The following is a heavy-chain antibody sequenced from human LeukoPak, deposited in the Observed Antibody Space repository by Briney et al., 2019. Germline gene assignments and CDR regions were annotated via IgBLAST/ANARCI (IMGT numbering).Heavy chain of an antibody. CDR3: ARSSGYDYFDY. V-gene: IGHV3-30-3*01. CDR1: GFTFSSYA. D-gene: IGHD5-12*01. CDR2: ISYDGSNK. Sequence: PGGSLRLSCAASGFTFSSYAMHWVRQAPGKGLEGVAVISYDGSNKYYADSVKGRFTISRDNSKNTLYLQMNSLRAEDTAVYYCARSSGYDYFDYWGQGTLVTVSS. J-gene: IGHJ4*02.